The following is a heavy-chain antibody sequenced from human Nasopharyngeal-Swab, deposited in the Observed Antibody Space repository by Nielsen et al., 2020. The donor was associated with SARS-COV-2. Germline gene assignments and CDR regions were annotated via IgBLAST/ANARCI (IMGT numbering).Heavy chain of an antibody. CDR2: INSDGSST. Sequence: GSSLKISCAASGFTFSSYWMHWVRPAPGKGLVWVSRINSDGSSTSYADSVKGRFTISRDNAKNTLYLQMNSLRAEDTAVYYCARGRRSFPSDYWGQGTLVTVSS. D-gene: IGHD1-1*01. CDR1: GFTFSSYW. CDR3: ARGRRSFPSDY. V-gene: IGHV3-74*01. J-gene: IGHJ4*02.